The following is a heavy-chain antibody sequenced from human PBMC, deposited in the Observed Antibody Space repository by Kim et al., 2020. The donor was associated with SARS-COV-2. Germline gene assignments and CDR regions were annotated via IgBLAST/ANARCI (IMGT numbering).Heavy chain of an antibody. CDR2: INPYSGKT. CDR1: GYTFSGYD. Sequence: ASVKVSCKASGYTFSGYDINWVRQAPGQGLEWMGWINPYSGKTRYAEKFQGRVTMTADTSTSTAYMELRSLRFDDTAVYYCARDQWIVGASIEVCFDRW. CDR3: ARDQWIVGASIEVCFDR. J-gene: IGHJ4*01. V-gene: IGHV1-18*01. D-gene: IGHD1-26*01.